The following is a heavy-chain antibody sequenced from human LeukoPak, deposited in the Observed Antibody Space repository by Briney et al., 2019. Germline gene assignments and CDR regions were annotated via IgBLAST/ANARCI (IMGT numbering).Heavy chain of an antibody. D-gene: IGHD4-23*01. V-gene: IGHV4-39*01. Sequence: SETLSLTCTVSGGSISSDSYYWAWIRQPPGKGLEWIASIYYSGSTYYNPSLKSRVTISVDTSRNQFSLKLSSVTAADTAVYYCARASTVVTGIDYWGQGTLVTVSS. J-gene: IGHJ4*02. CDR1: GGSISSDSYY. CDR3: ARASTVVTGIDY. CDR2: IYYSGST.